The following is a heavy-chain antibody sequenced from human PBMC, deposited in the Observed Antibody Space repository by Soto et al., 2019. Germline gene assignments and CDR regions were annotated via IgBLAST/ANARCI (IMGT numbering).Heavy chain of an antibody. CDR1: GGTFSSYA. CDR2: IIPIFGTA. J-gene: IGHJ6*02. CDR3: AREAYPGIAAAGDAQEDGMVV. D-gene: IGHD6-13*01. V-gene: IGHV1-69*13. Sequence: ASVKVSCKASGGTFSSYAISWVRQAPGQGLEWMGGIIPIFGTANYAQKFQGRVTITADESTSTAYMELSSLRSEDTAVYYCAREAYPGIAAAGDAQEDGMVVWCPVNTV.